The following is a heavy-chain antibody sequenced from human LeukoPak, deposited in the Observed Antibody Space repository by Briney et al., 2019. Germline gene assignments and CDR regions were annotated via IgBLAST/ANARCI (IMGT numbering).Heavy chain of an antibody. Sequence: PSETLSLTCTVSGGSISSTSYYWGWIRQPPGKGLEWIGSIYYSGSTYYSPSLKSRVTISVDTSENQFSLKLSSVTAADTAVYYCARRTVGAILMNVFDIWGQGTMVTVS. J-gene: IGHJ3*02. D-gene: IGHD1-26*01. V-gene: IGHV4-39*07. CDR3: ARRTVGAILMNVFDI. CDR2: IYYSGST. CDR1: GGSISSTSYY.